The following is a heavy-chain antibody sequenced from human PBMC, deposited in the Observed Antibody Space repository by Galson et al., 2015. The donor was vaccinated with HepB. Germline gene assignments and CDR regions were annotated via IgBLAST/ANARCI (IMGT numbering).Heavy chain of an antibody. CDR1: GFTFSTYD. D-gene: IGHD3-10*01. V-gene: IGHV3-13*01. Sequence: SLRLSCAASGFTFSTYDMHWVRQATGKGLEWVSAIGSAGDTYYPGSVKGRFTISRENAKNSLYLQMNSLRVGDTAVYYCARQSARLWFGEPRYFDLWGRGTLVTVSS. J-gene: IGHJ2*01. CDR2: IGSAGDT. CDR3: ARQSARLWFGEPRYFDL.